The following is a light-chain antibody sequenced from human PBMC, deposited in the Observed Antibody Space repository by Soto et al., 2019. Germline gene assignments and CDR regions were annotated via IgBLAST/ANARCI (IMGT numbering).Light chain of an antibody. J-gene: IGLJ1*01. V-gene: IGLV2-14*03. CDR3: SSYTSSSTYV. Sequence: QSALTQPASVSGSPGQSITISCTGTSSDVGGYNYVSWYQQHPGKAPKLMSYDVSNRPSGGSNRFSGSKSGNTASLTISGLQAEDEADYYCSSYTSSSTYVFGTGTKLTVL. CDR1: SSDVGGYNY. CDR2: DVS.